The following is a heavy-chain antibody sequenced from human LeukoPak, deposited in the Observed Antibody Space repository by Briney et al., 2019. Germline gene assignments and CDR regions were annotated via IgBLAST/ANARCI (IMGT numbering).Heavy chain of an antibody. J-gene: IGHJ4*02. D-gene: IGHD3-22*01. CDR2: IDHSGST. CDR1: GYFISSGYY. V-gene: IGHV4-38-2*01. Sequence: PSETLSLTCAVSGYFISSGYYWGWIRPPPGKGLEWIGSIDHSGSTYYNPSLKSLVIISDNTSNNHSPLKLTSMTADTTAEYCVVSGPRYDSSGYYYLCWGQGTLVTVSS. CDR3: VSGPRYDSSGYYYLC.